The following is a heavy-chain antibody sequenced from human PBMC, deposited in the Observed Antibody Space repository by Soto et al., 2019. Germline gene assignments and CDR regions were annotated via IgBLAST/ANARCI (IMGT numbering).Heavy chain of an antibody. D-gene: IGHD1-1*01. CDR3: AKTGTDGSWFDP. CDR1: GFSLRKSGMR. CDR2: IDWDDDK. J-gene: IGHJ5*02. Sequence: SGPTLVNPTQTLTLTCTFSGFSLRKSGMRVSWIRQPPGKALEWLARIDWDDDKFYSTSLRTRLTISKDTSKNRVVLTMTNMDPVDTATYYCAKTGTDGSWFDPWGQGTLVTVSS. V-gene: IGHV2-70*04.